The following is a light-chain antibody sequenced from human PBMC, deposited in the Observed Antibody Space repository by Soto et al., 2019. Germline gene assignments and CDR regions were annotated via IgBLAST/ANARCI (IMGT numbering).Light chain of an antibody. V-gene: IGLV1-44*01. CDR3: AAWDDSLNGLV. Sequence: QSVLTQPPSASGTPGQRVTISCSGSSSNIGSNTVNWYQQLPGTAPNLLIYNNNQRPSGVPDRFSGSKSGTSASLAISGLQSEEEADYYCAAWDDSLNGLVFGTGTKVTVL. CDR1: SSNIGSNT. J-gene: IGLJ1*01. CDR2: NNN.